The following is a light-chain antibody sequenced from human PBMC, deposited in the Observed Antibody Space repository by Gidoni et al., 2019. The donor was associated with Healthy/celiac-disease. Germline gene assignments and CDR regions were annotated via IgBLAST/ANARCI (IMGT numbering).Light chain of an antibody. V-gene: IGLV1-47*01. CDR3: AAWDDSLSAWV. CDR2: RNN. Sequence: QSVLTQPPSASGTPGQRVTISCSGSSSNIGSNYVYWYQQHPGTAPKLLIYRNNQRPSGVRDRVSGSKSGTSASLAISGLRSEDEADYYCAAWDDSLSAWVFGGGTKLTVL. J-gene: IGLJ3*02. CDR1: SSNIGSNY.